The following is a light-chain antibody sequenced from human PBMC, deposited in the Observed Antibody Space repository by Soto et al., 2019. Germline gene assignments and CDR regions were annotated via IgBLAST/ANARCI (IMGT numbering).Light chain of an antibody. CDR1: SSNIGSNT. CDR3: VTWDASMNVYV. J-gene: IGLJ1*01. CDR2: SNN. Sequence: QSVLTQPPSASGTPGQRVTISCSGSSSNIGSNTVNWYQHLPGTAPKLLIYSNNQRPSGVPDRLSGSKSGTSASLDISGLQSVDEADYYCVTWDASMNVYVFGTGTKVTV. V-gene: IGLV1-44*01.